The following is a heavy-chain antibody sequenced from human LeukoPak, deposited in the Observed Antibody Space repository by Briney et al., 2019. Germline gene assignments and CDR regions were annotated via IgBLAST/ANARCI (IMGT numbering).Heavy chain of an antibody. CDR2: IHYSGST. CDR3: ASCGSSWYYYDY. Sequence: SETLSLTCTVSGGSINSYYWSWIRQPPGKGLQWIGCIHYSGSTNYNPSLKSRVTISVDKSKNQFSLKLSSVTAADTAVYYCASCGSSWYYYDYWGQGTLVTVSS. V-gene: IGHV4-59*12. J-gene: IGHJ4*02. D-gene: IGHD6-13*01. CDR1: GGSINSYY.